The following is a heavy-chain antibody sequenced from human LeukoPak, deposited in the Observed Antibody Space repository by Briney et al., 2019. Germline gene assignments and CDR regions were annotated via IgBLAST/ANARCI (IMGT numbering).Heavy chain of an antibody. CDR2: TSFDGSNK. J-gene: IGHJ4*02. Sequence: PGRSLRLSCAASGFTFSSYPMHWVRQAPGKGLEWVAVTSFDGSNKYYADAVKGRFTFSRDNSKNTLYLQMNSLRAEDTAVYYCARGRESGRWDYFDYWGQGTLVTASS. V-gene: IGHV3-30*04. CDR1: GFTFSSYP. D-gene: IGHD3-10*01. CDR3: ARGRESGRWDYFDY.